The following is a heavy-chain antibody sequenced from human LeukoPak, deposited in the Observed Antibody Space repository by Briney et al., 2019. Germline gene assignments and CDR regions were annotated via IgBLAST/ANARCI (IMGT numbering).Heavy chain of an antibody. CDR3: ARVDIKRGVIFDY. CDR1: GGSISSSSYY. D-gene: IGHD3-10*01. J-gene: IGHJ4*02. Sequence: SETLSLTCTVSGGSISSSSYYWGWIRQPPGKGLEWIGSIYYSGSTYYNPSLKSRVTISVDTSKNQFSLKLSSVTAADTAVYYCARVDIKRGVIFDYWGQGTLVTVSS. CDR2: IYYSGST. V-gene: IGHV4-39*07.